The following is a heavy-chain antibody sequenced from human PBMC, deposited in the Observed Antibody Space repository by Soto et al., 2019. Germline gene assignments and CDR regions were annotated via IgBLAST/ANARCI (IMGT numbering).Heavy chain of an antibody. D-gene: IGHD2-21*02. CDR2: IYHSGST. CDR3: AREAYCGGDCSTYYFDY. CDR1: GGSISSGGYS. Sequence: PSETLSLTCAVSGGSISSGGYSWSWIRQPPGKGLEWIGYIYHSGSTYYNPSLKSRVTISVDRSKNQFSLKLSSVTAADTAVYYCAREAYCGGDCSTYYFDYWGQGTLVTVSS. V-gene: IGHV4-30-2*01. J-gene: IGHJ4*02.